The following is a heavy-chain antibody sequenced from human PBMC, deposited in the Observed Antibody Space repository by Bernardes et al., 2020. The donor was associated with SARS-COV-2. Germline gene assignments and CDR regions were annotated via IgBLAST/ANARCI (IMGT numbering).Heavy chain of an antibody. J-gene: IGHJ4*02. CDR2: IYSDEAT. CDR1: GFSVRTNH. V-gene: IGHV3-53*01. D-gene: IGHD6-6*01. Sequence: GGSLRLSCAASGFSVRTNHMTWVRQAPGKGLEWVSLIYSDEATYYAGSVEGRFTISRDTSKNTLYLQMNSLRVDDTAVYYCARVKARQGFHNWGQGTLVTVSS. CDR3: ARVKARQGFHN.